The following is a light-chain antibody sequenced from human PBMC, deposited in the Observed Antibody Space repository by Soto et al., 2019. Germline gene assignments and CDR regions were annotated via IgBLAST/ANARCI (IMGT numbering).Light chain of an antibody. CDR1: SSDVGGYNY. CDR2: DVS. Sequence: QSALTQPRSVSGSPGQSVTISCTGTSSDVGGYNYVSWYQQHPGKAPKVMIYDVSERPSGVPDRFSGSKSGNTASLTISGLQAEDEADNYCCSFARSQRYVLGPGTKLTVL. V-gene: IGLV2-11*01. CDR3: CSFARSQRYV. J-gene: IGLJ1*01.